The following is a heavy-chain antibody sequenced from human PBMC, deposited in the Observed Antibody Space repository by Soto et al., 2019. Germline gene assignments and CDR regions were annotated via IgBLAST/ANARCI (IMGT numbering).Heavy chain of an antibody. CDR3: ARELVSSGYDY. CDR1: GYTFSNYG. D-gene: IGHD3-9*01. CDR2: ISPYNGNT. J-gene: IGHJ4*02. V-gene: IGHV1-18*04. Sequence: QVQLVQSGAEVKKPGASVRVSCKASGYTFSNYGIIWVRQAPGQGLDWVAWISPYNGNTNSTQKLQGRLTMTPDTSTSTAYMDLRSLRSDDTAVYYCARELVSSGYDYWGQGTLVTVSP.